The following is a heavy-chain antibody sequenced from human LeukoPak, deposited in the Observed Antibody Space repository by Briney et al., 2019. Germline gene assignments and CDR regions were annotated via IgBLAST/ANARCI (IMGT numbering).Heavy chain of an antibody. CDR2: IKHSGST. D-gene: IGHD5-18*01. CDR3: AKRKSWIRFDY. CDR1: GGSFSGYY. J-gene: IGHJ4*02. Sequence: PSETLSLTCAVYGGSFSGYYWSWMRQPPGGGLEGIGEIKHSGSTNYNPSLKSRVTITVDTSKQQFSLTLSSMTAADTAVYYSAKRKSWIRFDYWGQGTLVTVSS. V-gene: IGHV4-34*01.